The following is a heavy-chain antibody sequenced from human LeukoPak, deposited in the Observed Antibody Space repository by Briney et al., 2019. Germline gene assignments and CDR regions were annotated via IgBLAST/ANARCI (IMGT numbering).Heavy chain of an antibody. CDR2: VIPIFGTA. Sequence: SVKVSCKASGGTFSSYAISWVRQAPGQGLEWMGGVIPIFGTANYAQKFQGRVTITTDESTSTAYMELSSLRSEDTAVYYCARDLGRVVRGISDYYYYMDVWGKGTTVTVSS. V-gene: IGHV1-69*05. CDR1: GGTFSSYA. D-gene: IGHD3-10*01. CDR3: ARDLGRVVRGISDYYYYMDV. J-gene: IGHJ6*03.